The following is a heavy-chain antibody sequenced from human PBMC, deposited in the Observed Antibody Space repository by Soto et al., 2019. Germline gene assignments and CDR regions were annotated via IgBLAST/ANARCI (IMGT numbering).Heavy chain of an antibody. CDR1: DGSISSYY. CDR3: ARRAVVAVTGSLDNWLDP. Sequence: PSETLALTCTVSDGSISSYYWNWLRQPPGKALEWIGYVYSSGSTNYNPSLKSRVTISVDTARNQFSLKVNSVTAADTAMYYCARRAVVAVTGSLDNWLDPWGQGILVTVSS. CDR2: VYSSGST. J-gene: IGHJ5*02. V-gene: IGHV4-59*01. D-gene: IGHD2-21*01.